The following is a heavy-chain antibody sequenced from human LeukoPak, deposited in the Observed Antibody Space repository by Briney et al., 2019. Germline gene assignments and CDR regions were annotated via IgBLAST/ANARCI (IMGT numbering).Heavy chain of an antibody. D-gene: IGHD2-15*01. CDR2: ISSSSSYI. V-gene: IGHV3-21*01. J-gene: IGHJ4*02. CDR3: ARSGEKAATLSY. Sequence: PGGSLRLSCAASGFTVSRNYMSWVRQAPGKGLEWVSSISSSSSYIYYADSVKGRFTISRDNAKNSLYLQMNSLRAEDTAVYYCARSGEKAATLSYWGQGTLVTVSS. CDR1: GFTVSRNY.